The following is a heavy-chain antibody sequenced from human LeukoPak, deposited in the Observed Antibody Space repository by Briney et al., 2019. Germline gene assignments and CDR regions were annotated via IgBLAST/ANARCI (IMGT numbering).Heavy chain of an antibody. Sequence: SETLSLTXTVSGGSISSYYWSWIRQPAGKGLEWIGRIYTSGSTNYNPSLKRRVTMSVDTSKNQFSLKLSSVTAADTAVYYCASHIVVVKKYYYYYYMDVWGTGTTVTVSS. CDR2: IYTSGST. D-gene: IGHD2-21*01. CDR3: ASHIVVVKKYYYYYYMDV. V-gene: IGHV4-4*07. CDR1: GGSISSYY. J-gene: IGHJ6*03.